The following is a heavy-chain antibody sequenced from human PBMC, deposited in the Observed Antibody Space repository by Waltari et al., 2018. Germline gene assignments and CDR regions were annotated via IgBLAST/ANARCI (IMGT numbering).Heavy chain of an antibody. CDR2: IKQDGSEK. CDR3: ARAGSGSYYFAFAY. Sequence: EVQLVESGGGLVQPGGSLRLSCPASGFTFSSSWMSWVSPAPGKGLEWVANIKQDGSEKYYVDSVKGRFTISRDNAKNSLYLQMNSLRAEDTAVYYCARAGSGSYYFAFAYWGQGTLVTVSS. V-gene: IGHV3-7*01. D-gene: IGHD3-10*01. J-gene: IGHJ4*02. CDR1: GFTFSSSW.